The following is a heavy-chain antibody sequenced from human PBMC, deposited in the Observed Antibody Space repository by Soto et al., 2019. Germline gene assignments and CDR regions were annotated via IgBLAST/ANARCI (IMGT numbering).Heavy chain of an antibody. J-gene: IGHJ4*02. CDR3: AKHRGTWELLNPGYDY. CDR1: GFTFSSYA. CDR2: ISGSGGST. Sequence: EVQLLESGGGLVQPGGSLRLSCAASGFTFSSYAMSWVRQAPGKGLEWGSAISGSGGSTYYADSVKGRFTISSDNSKNTLYLQMNSLRAEDTAVYYCAKHRGTWELLNPGYDYWGQGTLVTASS. D-gene: IGHD1-26*01. V-gene: IGHV3-23*01.